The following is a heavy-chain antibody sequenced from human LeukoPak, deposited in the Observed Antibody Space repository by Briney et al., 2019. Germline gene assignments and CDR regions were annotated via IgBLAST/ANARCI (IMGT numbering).Heavy chain of an antibody. Sequence: PSETLSLTCAVYGGSFSGDYWSWIRQPPGRGLEWIGDINHSGSTNYNPSLKSRVTTSVDTSKNQFSLKVSSVTAADTAVYYCARGPYGGLFDYWGQGTLVTVSS. V-gene: IGHV4-34*01. J-gene: IGHJ4*02. CDR3: ARGPYGGLFDY. CDR1: GGSFSGDY. CDR2: INHSGST. D-gene: IGHD4-23*01.